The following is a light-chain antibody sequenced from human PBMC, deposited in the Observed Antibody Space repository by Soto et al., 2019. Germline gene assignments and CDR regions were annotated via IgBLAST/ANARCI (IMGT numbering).Light chain of an antibody. CDR1: QSINSRS. V-gene: IGKV3-20*01. CDR2: DAS. CDR3: QQYNSWPLT. Sequence: DIVLTQSPGTLSLSPGERATLSCGASQSINSRSLAWYQQKPGQAPRLLIYDASSRATGIPDRFSASGSGTDFTLTISSLQSEDFAVYYCQQYNSWPLTFGGGTKVDIK. J-gene: IGKJ4*01.